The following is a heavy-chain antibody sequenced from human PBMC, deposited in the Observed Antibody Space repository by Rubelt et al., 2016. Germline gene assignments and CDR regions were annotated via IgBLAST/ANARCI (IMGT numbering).Heavy chain of an antibody. CDR3: ARDRGPGGNCQDY. CDR2: ISSSSGYT. V-gene: IGHV3-11*06. J-gene: IGHJ4*02. CDR1: GFTVSSNY. Sequence: VQLVESGGGLVQPGGSLRLSCAASGFTVSSNYMSWVRQAPGKGLEWVSYISSSSGYTNYAGSVKGRFIISMDKSKNPLYLQMNSLRAEDTAVYFCARDRGPGGNCQDYWGQGTLVTVSS. D-gene: IGHD1-7*01.